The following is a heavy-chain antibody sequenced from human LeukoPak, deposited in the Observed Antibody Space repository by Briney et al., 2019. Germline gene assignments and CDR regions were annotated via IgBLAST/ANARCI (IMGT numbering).Heavy chain of an antibody. V-gene: IGHV3-30*02. J-gene: IGHJ4*02. D-gene: IGHD3-10*01. CDR2: IRSDGSTK. CDR3: AKAVTPYYGSGSYYLNEDYFDY. CDR1: GFTFNSYG. Sequence: PGGSLRLSCAASGFTFNSYGMDWVRQAPGKGLEWVAFIRSDGSTKYYADSVKGRFPISRDNSKNTLYLQMNSLRAEDTAVYYCAKAVTPYYGSGSYYLNEDYFDYWGQGTLVTVSS.